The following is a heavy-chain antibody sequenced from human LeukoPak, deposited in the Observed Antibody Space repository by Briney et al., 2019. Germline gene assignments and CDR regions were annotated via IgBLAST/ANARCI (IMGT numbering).Heavy chain of an antibody. Sequence: SETLSLTCTVSGGSISSYYWSWIRQPPGKGLEWIGYIYYSGSTNYNPSLKSRVTISVDTSKNQFSLKLSSVTAADPAVYYCARDRKNAFDIWGQGTMVTVSS. CDR1: GGSISSYY. CDR2: IYYSGST. CDR3: ARDRKNAFDI. V-gene: IGHV4-59*01. D-gene: IGHD1-14*01. J-gene: IGHJ3*02.